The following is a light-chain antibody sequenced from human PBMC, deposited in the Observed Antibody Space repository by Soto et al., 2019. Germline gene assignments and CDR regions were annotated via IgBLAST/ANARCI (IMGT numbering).Light chain of an antibody. V-gene: IGLV1-47*01. Sequence: QSVLTQPPSASGTPGQRVTISCSGSDANIGSNFVCWYQQVPGMAPKLLIYRNDRRPSGVPDRFSGPKSGTTASLAISGLRSDDEGDYYCAAWDDTLTVLFGGGTKLTVL. J-gene: IGLJ2*01. CDR1: DANIGSNF. CDR2: RND. CDR3: AAWDDTLTVL.